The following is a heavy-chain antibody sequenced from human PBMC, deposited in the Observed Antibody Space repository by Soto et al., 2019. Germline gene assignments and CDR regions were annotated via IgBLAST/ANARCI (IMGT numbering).Heavy chain of an antibody. CDR3: AKEGVLRYFDWLLSGHDFDY. CDR1: GFTFSSYA. V-gene: IGHV3-23*01. Sequence: PGGSLGLSCAASGFTFSSYAMSWVRQAPGKGLEWVSAISGSGGSTYYADSVKGRFTISRDNSKNTLYLQMNSLRAEDTAVYYCAKEGVLRYFDWLLSGHDFDYWGQGTLVTVSS. J-gene: IGHJ4*02. CDR2: ISGSGGST. D-gene: IGHD3-9*01.